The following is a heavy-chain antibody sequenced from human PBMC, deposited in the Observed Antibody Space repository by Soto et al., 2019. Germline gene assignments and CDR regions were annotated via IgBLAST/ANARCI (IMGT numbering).Heavy chain of an antibody. CDR1: GCSISSGDYY. V-gene: IGHV4-30-4*01. Sequence: SETLSLTCPVSGCSISSGDYYWSWIRQPPGKGLEWIGYIYYSGSTYYNPSLKSRVTISVDTSKNQFSLKLSSVTAADTAVYYCAFNDAAFDYWGQGTLVTVYS. CDR3: AFNDAAFDY. CDR2: IYYSGST. J-gene: IGHJ4*02.